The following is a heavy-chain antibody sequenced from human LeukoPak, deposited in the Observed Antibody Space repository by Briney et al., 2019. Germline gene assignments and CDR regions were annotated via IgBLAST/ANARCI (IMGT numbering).Heavy chain of an antibody. CDR1: GFTFSSYE. J-gene: IGHJ4*02. CDR3: ARNARYFDSDFDY. CDR2: ISSSGSTI. D-gene: IGHD3-9*01. Sequence: GGSLRLSCAASGFTFSSYEMNWVRQAPGKGLERVSYISSSGSTIYYADSVKGRFTISRDNAKNSLYLQMNSLRAEDTAVYYCARNARYFDSDFDYWGQGTLVTVSS. V-gene: IGHV3-48*03.